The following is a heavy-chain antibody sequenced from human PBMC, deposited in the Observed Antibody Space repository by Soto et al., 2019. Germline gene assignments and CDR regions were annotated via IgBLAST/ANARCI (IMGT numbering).Heavy chain of an antibody. CDR3: ARVRITGTPFDY. V-gene: IGHV4-30-4*01. CDR1: GGSIISGDYY. Sequence: PSETLSLTCTVSGGSIISGDYYWILIRQPPGKGLEWIGYIYYSGSTYYNPSLKSRVTISVDTSKNQFSLKLSSVTAADTAVYYCARVRITGTPFDYWGQGTLVTVSS. CDR2: IYYSGST. J-gene: IGHJ4*02. D-gene: IGHD1-20*01.